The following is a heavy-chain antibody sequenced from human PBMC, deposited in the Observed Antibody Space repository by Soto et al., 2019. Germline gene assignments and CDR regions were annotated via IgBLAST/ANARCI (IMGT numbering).Heavy chain of an antibody. CDR3: ARVDSSGSYFDS. V-gene: IGHV4-59*01. D-gene: IGHD3-22*01. Sequence: SETLSLTCNVSGGSISSYYWSWIRQPPGKGLEWIAYIYYTGSTNYNPSLKSRVTLSADTSKNQFSLKLSSVAAADTAMYYCARVDSSGSYFDSWGQGTLVTVSS. CDR1: GGSISSYY. CDR2: IYYTGST. J-gene: IGHJ4*02.